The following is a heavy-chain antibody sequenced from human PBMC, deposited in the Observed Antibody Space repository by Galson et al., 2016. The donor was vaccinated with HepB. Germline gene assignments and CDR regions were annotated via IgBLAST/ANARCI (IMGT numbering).Heavy chain of an antibody. D-gene: IGHD2/OR15-2a*01. CDR1: GYAFSTYD. CDR2: MNPNSGNT. CDR3: ARSLTAVGNSGMDV. J-gene: IGHJ6*02. Sequence: SVKVSCKASGYAFSTYDINWVRQAPGQGLEWMGWMNPNSGNTGYVQKFQGRVSMTRNTAISTAYMEVSSLGTEDTATYYCARSLTAVGNSGMDVWGQGTTVIVSS. V-gene: IGHV1-8*02.